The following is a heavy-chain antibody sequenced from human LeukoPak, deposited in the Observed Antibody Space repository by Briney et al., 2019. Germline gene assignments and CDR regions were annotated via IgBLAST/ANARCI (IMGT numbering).Heavy chain of an antibody. J-gene: IGHJ4*02. Sequence: GASLRLSCAASEFTVSSNYMSWVRQAPGKGLEWVSVIYSGGSTYYADSVKGRFTISRDDSKNTLYLQMNSLRAEDTAVYYCASAYYYDSSGYYRDYWGQGTLVTVSS. CDR2: IYSGGST. CDR1: EFTVSSNY. D-gene: IGHD3-22*01. V-gene: IGHV3-66*02. CDR3: ASAYYYDSSGYYRDY.